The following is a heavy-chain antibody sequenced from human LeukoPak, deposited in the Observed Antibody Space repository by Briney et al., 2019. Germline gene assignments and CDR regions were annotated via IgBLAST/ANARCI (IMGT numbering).Heavy chain of an antibody. J-gene: IGHJ6*02. CDR2: ISYDGSNK. Sequence: QPGGSLRLSCAASGFTFSSYGMHWVRQAPGKGLEWVAVISYDGSNKYYADSVKGRFTISRDNSKNTLCLQMNSLRAEDTAVYYCAKDFSGGSCYSSPARSYYYYGMDVWGQGTTVTVSS. CDR3: AKDFSGGSCYSSPARSYYYYGMDV. D-gene: IGHD2-15*01. V-gene: IGHV3-30*18. CDR1: GFTFSSYG.